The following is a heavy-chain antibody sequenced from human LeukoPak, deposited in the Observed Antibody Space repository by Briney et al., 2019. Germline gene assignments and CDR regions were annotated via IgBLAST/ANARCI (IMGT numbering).Heavy chain of an antibody. CDR3: AREPCGGDCYSGYFDY. V-gene: IGHV4-59*01. CDR1: GGSISSYY. J-gene: IGHJ4*02. CDR2: IYYSGST. D-gene: IGHD2-21*02. Sequence: VKPSATLSLTCTVSGGSISSYYRSWIRQPPGKGLEWIGYIYYSGSTNYNPSLKSRVPISVDTSKNQFSLKLSSVTAADTAVYYCAREPCGGDCYSGYFDYWGQGTLVTVSS.